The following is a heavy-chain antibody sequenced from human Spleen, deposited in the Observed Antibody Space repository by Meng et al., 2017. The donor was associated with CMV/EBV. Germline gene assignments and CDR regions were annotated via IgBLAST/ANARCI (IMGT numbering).Heavy chain of an antibody. D-gene: IGHD2-8*01. V-gene: IGHV3-9*01. J-gene: IGHJ4*02. CDR1: GFTFDDYA. CDR3: VKDGQGYYYYFGY. Sequence: GGSLRLSCAASGFTFDDYAMHWVRQAPGKGLEWVSGINWKSNDINYADSVKGRFTISRDNAKNSLYLEMNTLRPEDTAIYYCVKDGQGYYYYFGYWGQGTLVTVSS. CDR2: INWKSNDI.